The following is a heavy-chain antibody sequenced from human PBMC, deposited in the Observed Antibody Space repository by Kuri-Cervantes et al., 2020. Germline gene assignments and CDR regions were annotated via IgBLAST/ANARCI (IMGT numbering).Heavy chain of an antibody. J-gene: IGHJ4*02. V-gene: IGHV3-7*01. CDR2: IKQDGSEK. CDR3: ALIDFYASSWYYDS. Sequence: ETLSLTCAASGLTFSRYWMSWVRQAPGKGLEWVANIKQDGSEKYYVDSVKGRFTISRDNAKNSLYLQMNSLRAEDTAVYYCALIDFYASSWYYDSWGQGTLVTVSS. D-gene: IGHD6-13*01. CDR1: GLTFSRYW.